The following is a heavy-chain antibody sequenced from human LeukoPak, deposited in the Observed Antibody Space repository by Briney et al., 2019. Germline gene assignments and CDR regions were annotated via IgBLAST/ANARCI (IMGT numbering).Heavy chain of an antibody. CDR2: INHFGRT. CDR1: GGSFSDFY. CDR3: GRNDYGANSY. D-gene: IGHD4-23*01. J-gene: IGHJ4*02. Sequence: SETLSLTCAVTGGSFSDFYWSWIRQPPGKGREWIGEINHFGRTNYNPSLKSRVTISLDTSKKQFSLKLNSVTAADTAVYYCGRNDYGANSYWGQGTLVSVSS. V-gene: IGHV4-34*01.